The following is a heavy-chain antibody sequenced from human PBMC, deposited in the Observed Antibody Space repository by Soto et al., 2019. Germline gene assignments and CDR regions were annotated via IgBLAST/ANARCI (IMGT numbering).Heavy chain of an antibody. CDR3: ARDGGYSYGPFDY. CDR1: GFTFSSYS. D-gene: IGHD5-18*01. CDR2: ISSSSSTI. V-gene: IGHV3-48*01. Sequence: EVQLVESGGGLVQPGGSLRLSCAASGFTFSSYSTNWVRQAPGKGLEWVSYISSSSSTIYYADSVKGRFTISRDNAKNSLYLQMNSLRAEDTAVYYCARDGGYSYGPFDYWGQGTLVTVSS. J-gene: IGHJ4*02.